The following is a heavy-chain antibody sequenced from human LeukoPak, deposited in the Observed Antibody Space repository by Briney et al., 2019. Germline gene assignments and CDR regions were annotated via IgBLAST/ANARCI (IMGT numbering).Heavy chain of an antibody. Sequence: ETLSLTCTVSGGSISSYYWSWIRQPPGKGLEWVSAISGSGGSTYYADSVKGRFTISRDNSKNTLYLQMNSLRAEDTAVYYCAKDRGELEWGQGTLVTVSS. V-gene: IGHV3-23*01. CDR1: GGSISSYY. D-gene: IGHD1-26*01. J-gene: IGHJ4*02. CDR2: ISGSGGST. CDR3: AKDRGELE.